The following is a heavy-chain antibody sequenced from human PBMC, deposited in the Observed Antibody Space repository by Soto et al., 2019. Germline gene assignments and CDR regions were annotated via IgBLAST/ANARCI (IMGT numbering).Heavy chain of an antibody. CDR3: ARFTTLYWYFDL. CDR1: GYTFTSYD. CDR2: MNPNSGNT. D-gene: IGHD3-3*01. J-gene: IGHJ2*01. Sequence: QVQLVQSGAEVKKPGASVKVSCKASGYTFTSYDINWVRQATGQGLEWMGWMNPNSGNTGYAQKFQGRVTMTRNTSIITAYMELSSLRSEDTAVYYCARFTTLYWYFDLWGRGTLVTVSS. V-gene: IGHV1-8*01.